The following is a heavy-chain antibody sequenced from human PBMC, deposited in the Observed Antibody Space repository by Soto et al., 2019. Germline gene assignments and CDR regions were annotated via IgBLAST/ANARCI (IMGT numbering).Heavy chain of an antibody. CDR1: GYSISSGYY. D-gene: IGHD3-3*02. CDR2: IYHSGST. CDR3: ARSFSRFDP. V-gene: IGHV4-38-2*01. Sequence: SETLSLTCAVSGYSISSGYYWGWIRQPPGKGLEWIGSIYHSGSTYYNPSLKSRVTISVDTSKNQFSLKLSSVTAADTAVYYCARSFSRFDPWGQGTLVTVSS. J-gene: IGHJ5*02.